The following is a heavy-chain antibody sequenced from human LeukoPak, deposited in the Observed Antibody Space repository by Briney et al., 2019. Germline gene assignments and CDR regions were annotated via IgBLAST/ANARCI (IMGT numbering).Heavy chain of an antibody. CDR3: ARDRDLRWFYY. V-gene: IGHV4-38-2*02. CDR1: GYSMSSIFS. J-gene: IGHJ4*02. Sequence: SETLSLTCTVSGYSMSSIFSWGWIRQPPGKGLEWIGSIYNSGSTYYNPSLKSRVTMSVDTSKNQFSLELNSVTAADTAVYYCARDRDLRWFYYWGQGTLVTVSS. CDR2: IYNSGST. D-gene: IGHD2-21*01.